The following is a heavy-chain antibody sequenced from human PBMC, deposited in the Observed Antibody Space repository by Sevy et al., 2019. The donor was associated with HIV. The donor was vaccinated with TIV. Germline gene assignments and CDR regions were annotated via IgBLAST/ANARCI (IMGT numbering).Heavy chain of an antibody. CDR3: ARDGEYCTNGVCSWGLFDY. J-gene: IGHJ4*02. D-gene: IGHD2-8*01. V-gene: IGHV3-33*01. Sequence: GGCLRLSCAVSGFTFSSYGMHWVRQAPGKGLEWVAGIWYDESNKYYADSVKGRFTISRDNSKNTLYLQMNSLRAEDXAVYYCARDGEYCTNGVCSWGLFDYWGQGTLVTVSS. CDR1: GFTFSSYG. CDR2: IWYDESNK.